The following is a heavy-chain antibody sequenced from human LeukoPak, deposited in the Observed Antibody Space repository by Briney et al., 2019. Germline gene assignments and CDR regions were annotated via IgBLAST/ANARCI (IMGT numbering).Heavy chain of an antibody. CDR1: GDSISSYY. CDR2: IYYSGST. D-gene: IGHD5-12*01. J-gene: IGHJ4*01. Sequence: SETRAIPCTVSGDSISSYYWSWIRQPPGKGLEWIGYIYYSGSTNYNPSLKSRVTISVDTSKNQFSLKLSSVTAADTAVYYCARKYSAYAWGFHYWGHIRLVTVSS. CDR3: ARKYSAYAWGFHY. V-gene: IGHV4-59*01.